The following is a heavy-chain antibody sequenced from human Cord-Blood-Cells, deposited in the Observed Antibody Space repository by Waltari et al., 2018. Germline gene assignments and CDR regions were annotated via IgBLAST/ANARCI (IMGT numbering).Heavy chain of an antibody. Sequence: QVQLVQSGAEVKKPGSSVKVSCKASGGTFSSYTISWVRQAPGQGLEWMGRIIPILGIANYAQKFQGRVTITADKSTSTAYMELSSLRSEDTAVYYCARDDCSSTSCYRYWFDLWGQGTLVTVSS. V-gene: IGHV1-69*08. CDR2: IIPILGIA. CDR1: GGTFSSYT. J-gene: IGHJ5*02. D-gene: IGHD2-2*01. CDR3: ARDDCSSTSCYRYWFDL.